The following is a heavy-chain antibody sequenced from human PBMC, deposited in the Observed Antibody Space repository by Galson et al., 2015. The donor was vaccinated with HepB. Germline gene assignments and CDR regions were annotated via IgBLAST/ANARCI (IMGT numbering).Heavy chain of an antibody. CDR1: GFTFDDYG. D-gene: IGHD3-10*01. CDR2: INRNGGGT. J-gene: IGHJ6*02. CDR3: ARAYDLSVVRGVGSINGMDG. Sequence: SLRLSCAASGFTFDDYGMSWVRQVPGKGLEWVSGINRNGGGTGYVDSVKGRFTISRDNAKKSLYLQMNSLRAEDTALYYCARAYDLSVVRGVGSINGMDGWGQGTTVTVSS. V-gene: IGHV3-20*04.